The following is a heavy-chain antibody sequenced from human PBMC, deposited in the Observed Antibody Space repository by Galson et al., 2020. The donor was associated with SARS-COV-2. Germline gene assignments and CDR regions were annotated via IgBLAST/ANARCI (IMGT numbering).Heavy chain of an antibody. Sequence: SETLSLTCAVYGGSFSGYYWSWIRHPPGKGLEWIGEINHSGSTNYNPSLKSRVTISVDTSKNQFSLKLSSVTAADTAVYYCARALRIYCSGGSCYSGWFDPWGQGTLVTVSS. D-gene: IGHD2-15*01. CDR1: GGSFSGYY. V-gene: IGHV4-34*01. J-gene: IGHJ5*02. CDR3: ARALRIYCSGGSCYSGWFDP. CDR2: INHSGST.